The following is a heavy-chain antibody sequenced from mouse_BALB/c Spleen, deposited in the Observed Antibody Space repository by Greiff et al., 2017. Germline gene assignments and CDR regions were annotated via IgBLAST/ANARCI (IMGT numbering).Heavy chain of an antibody. CDR3: AREVSFDY. V-gene: IGHV3-6*02. Sequence: ESGPGLVKPSQSLSLTCSVTGYSITSGYYWNWIRQFPGNKLEWMGYISYDGSNNYNPSLKNRISITRDTSTNQFFLKLNSVTTEDTATYYCAREVSFDYWGQGTTLTVSS. J-gene: IGHJ2*01. CDR1: GYSITSGYY. CDR2: ISYDGSN.